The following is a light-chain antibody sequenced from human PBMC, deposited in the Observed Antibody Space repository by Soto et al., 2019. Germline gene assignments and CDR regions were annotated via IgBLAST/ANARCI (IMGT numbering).Light chain of an antibody. CDR1: QSISSW. Sequence: DIQMTQSPSTLSASVGDSVTITCRASQSISSWLAWYQQKPGKAPKLLIYKASSLERGVPTRCSCSGAGTEFTLTIRCLQPDDFATYYYQQCNSDRTFGQGTKVEIK. J-gene: IGKJ1*01. CDR3: QQCNSDRT. CDR2: KAS. V-gene: IGKV1-5*03.